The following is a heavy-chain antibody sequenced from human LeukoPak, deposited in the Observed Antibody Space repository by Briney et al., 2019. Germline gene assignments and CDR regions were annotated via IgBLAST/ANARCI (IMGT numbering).Heavy chain of an antibody. V-gene: IGHV3-9*01. Sequence: PGRSLRPSCAASGFTFDDYAMHWVQQAPGKGLEWVSGISWNSGSIAYADSVKGRFTISRDNAKNSLYLQMNGLSAEDTALYYCAKDLDGYVGFDYWGQGTLVTVSS. CDR1: GFTFDDYA. CDR2: ISWNSGSI. CDR3: AKDLDGYVGFDY. D-gene: IGHD5-18*01. J-gene: IGHJ4*02.